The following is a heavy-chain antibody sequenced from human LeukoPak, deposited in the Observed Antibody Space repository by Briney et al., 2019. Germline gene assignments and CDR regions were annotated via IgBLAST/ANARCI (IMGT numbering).Heavy chain of an antibody. CDR1: GGTFSSYA. Sequence: SVTVSFMASGGTFSSYAISWVRQPPGQGLEGMGGINPIFGSANYVQGFQCRDTITEDKSTSTCSMELSSLRSEDTAVYYCATDGSSGWYEYYWGQGTLGTVSS. CDR3: ATDGSSGWYEYY. D-gene: IGHD6-19*01. CDR2: INPIFGSA. J-gene: IGHJ4*02. V-gene: IGHV1-69*06.